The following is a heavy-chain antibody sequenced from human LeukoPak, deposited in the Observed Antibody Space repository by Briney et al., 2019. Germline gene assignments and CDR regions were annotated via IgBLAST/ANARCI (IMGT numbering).Heavy chain of an antibody. J-gene: IGHJ6*02. V-gene: IGHV1-18*01. CDR2: ISAYNGNT. Sequence: ASVKVSCKASGYTFTGYGISWVRQAPGQGLEWMGWISAYNGNTNYAQKLQGRVTMTTDTSTSTAYMELRSLRSDDTAVYYCAQVSPPYYYYGMDVWGQGTTVTVSS. CDR1: GYTFTGYG. CDR3: AQVSPPYYYYGMDV. D-gene: IGHD3-22*01.